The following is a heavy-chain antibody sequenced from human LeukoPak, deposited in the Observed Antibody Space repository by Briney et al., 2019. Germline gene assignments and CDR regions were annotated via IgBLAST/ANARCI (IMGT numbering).Heavy chain of an antibody. CDR2: ISASGGSA. CDR1: GFTFSNSD. J-gene: IGHJ3*01. V-gene: IGHV3-23*01. D-gene: IGHD3-22*01. CDR3: AKAGSYSDISVYPLASFNF. Sequence: GGSLRLSCAASGFTFSNSDMNWVRQAPGKGLEWVSFISASGGSAHYADSVRGRFTISRDNSKNTLYLQMNSLRAEDTAVYYCAKAGSYSDISVYPLASFNFWGQGTMVTVSS.